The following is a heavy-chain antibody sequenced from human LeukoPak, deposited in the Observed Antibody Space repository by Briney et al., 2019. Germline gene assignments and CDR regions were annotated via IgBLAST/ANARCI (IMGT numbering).Heavy chain of an antibody. V-gene: IGHV3-74*01. CDR3: ARVSGKGFDP. CDR1: GFTFSSYW. J-gene: IGHJ5*02. D-gene: IGHD6-19*01. Sequence: GGSLRLSCAAPGFTFSSYWMHWVRQAPAKGLVWVSRINSDGSSTSYADSVKGRFTISRDNAKNTLYLQMNSLRAEDTAVYYCARVSGKGFDPGGQGTLVTVSS. CDR2: INSDGSST.